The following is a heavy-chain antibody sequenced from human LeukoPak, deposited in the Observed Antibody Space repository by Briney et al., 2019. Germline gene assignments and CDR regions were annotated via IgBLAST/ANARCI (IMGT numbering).Heavy chain of an antibody. D-gene: IGHD2-2*01. J-gene: IGHJ4*02. Sequence: SETLSLTCTVSGGSISSSSYYWGWIRQPPGKGLEWIGSIYYSGNTYYNPSLKSRVTISVDTSKNQFSLKLSSVTAADTAVYYCARQRGLPYIDYWGQGTLVTVSS. CDR2: IYYSGNT. V-gene: IGHV4-39*01. CDR1: GGSISSSSYY. CDR3: ARQRGLPYIDY.